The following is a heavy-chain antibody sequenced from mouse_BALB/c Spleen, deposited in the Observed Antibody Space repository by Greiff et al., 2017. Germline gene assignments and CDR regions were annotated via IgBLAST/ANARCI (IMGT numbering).Heavy chain of an antibody. D-gene: IGHD2-4*01. Sequence: VQLQQSGAELVKPAASVKLSCTASGFNIKDTYMHWVKQRPEQGLEWIGRIDPANGNTKYDPKFQGKATITADTSSNTAYLQLSSLTSEDTAVYYCAIYYDYDEAWFAYWGQGTLVTVSA. J-gene: IGHJ3*01. CDR3: AIYYDYDEAWFAY. CDR2: IDPANGNT. CDR1: GFNIKDTY. V-gene: IGHV14-3*02.